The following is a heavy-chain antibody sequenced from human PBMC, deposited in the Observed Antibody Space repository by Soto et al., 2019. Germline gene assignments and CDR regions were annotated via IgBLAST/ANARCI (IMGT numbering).Heavy chain of an antibody. CDR1: GFSFGSYA. J-gene: IGHJ4*02. V-gene: IGHV3-23*01. CDR3: AKSQSSYLYYFDY. Sequence: GGSLRLSCGASGFSFGSYAMSWVRQAPGKGLEWVSSISGLGGDTYYADSVRGRFTITRDNSKNTLYLHMNTLSAEDTALYYCAKSQSSYLYYFDYWGQGTPVTVSS. CDR2: ISGLGGDT. D-gene: IGHD2-15*01.